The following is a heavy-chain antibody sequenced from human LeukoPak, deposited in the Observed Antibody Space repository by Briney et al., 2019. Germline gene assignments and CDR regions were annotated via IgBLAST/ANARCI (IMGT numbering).Heavy chain of an antibody. J-gene: IGHJ6*03. V-gene: IGHV3-23*01. D-gene: IGHD2-2*01. Sequence: PGGSLRLSCAASRFTFSSYAMSCVRHAPGKGLEWLSALSGSGSSTYYADSGKGRFTISTDNSKSTMYMQMNSLRAEDTAVYYCAKGAGVYCSSTSCYPYYYYMDVWGKGTTVTVSS. CDR2: LSGSGSST. CDR3: AKGAGVYCSSTSCYPYYYYMDV. CDR1: RFTFSSYA.